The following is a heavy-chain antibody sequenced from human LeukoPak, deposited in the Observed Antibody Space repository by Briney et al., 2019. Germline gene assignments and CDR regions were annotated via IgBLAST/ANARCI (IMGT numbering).Heavy chain of an antibody. CDR3: ARINWNWPFDY. D-gene: IGHD1-1*01. V-gene: IGHV5-51*01. J-gene: IGHJ4*02. Sequence: GESLEISWQGSGYSFTSYWIGWVRQLPGKGLEWMGIIYPGDSDTSYSPSFQGQVTISADKSISTAYQQWSSLKASDTAMYYCARINWNWPFDYWGQGTLVTVSS. CDR2: IYPGDSDT. CDR1: GYSFTSYW.